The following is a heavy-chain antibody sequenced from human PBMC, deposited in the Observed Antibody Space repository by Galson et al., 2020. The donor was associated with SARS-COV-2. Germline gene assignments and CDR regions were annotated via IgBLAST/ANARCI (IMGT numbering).Heavy chain of an antibody. D-gene: IGHD5-12*01. CDR2: INDGGRT. CDR3: ARVGDGYNLPGAYYFDY. J-gene: IGHJ4*02. Sequence: SETLSLTCAVFGRSFSGYYWSWIRQPPGKGLEWIGEINDGGRTNYNPSLKSRVSISVDTSKNKFSLKLTSVTAADTAVYYCARVGDGYNLPGAYYFDYWGQGTLVTVSS. V-gene: IGHV4-34*01. CDR1: GRSFSGYY.